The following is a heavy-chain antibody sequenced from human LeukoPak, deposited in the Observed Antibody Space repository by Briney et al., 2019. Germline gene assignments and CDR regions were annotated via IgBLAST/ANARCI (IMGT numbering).Heavy chain of an antibody. Sequence: GGSLRLSCSASGFTFSSYAMYWVRQAPGKGLEYVSAISSNGGSTYYADSVKGRFTISRDNSKNTLYLQMSSLGAEDTAVYYCVKATLPAMVSPHFDYWGQGTVVTVSS. V-gene: IGHV3-64D*08. CDR2: ISSNGGST. J-gene: IGHJ4*02. CDR1: GFTFSSYA. CDR3: VKATLPAMVSPHFDY. D-gene: IGHD5-18*01.